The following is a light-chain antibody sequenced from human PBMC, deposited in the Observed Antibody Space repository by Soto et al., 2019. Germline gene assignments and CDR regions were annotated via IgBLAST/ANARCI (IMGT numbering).Light chain of an antibody. J-gene: IGLJ3*02. V-gene: IGLV1-47*01. CDR3: GAWDDSLRGVV. Sequence: QSVLTQPPSASGTPGQRVTISCSGSSSNIGSNYVYWYQQLPGTAPKLLIYRNNQRPSGVPDRFSGSKSGTSASLAISGLRSEDEANYYCGAWDDSLRGVVFGGGTQLNVL. CDR2: RNN. CDR1: SSNIGSNY.